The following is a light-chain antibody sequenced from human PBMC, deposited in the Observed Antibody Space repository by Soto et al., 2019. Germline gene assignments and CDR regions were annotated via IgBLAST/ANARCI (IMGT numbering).Light chain of an antibody. CDR1: QSVSISY. CDR2: GAS. CDR3: LQDYNYPWT. Sequence: EIVLTQSPGTLSLSPGERATLSCMASQSVSISYLAWYQQKPGQAPRLLIYGASSRATGIPDRFSGSGSGTDFTLTISSLQPEDFATYYCLQDYNYPWTFGQGTKVDI. J-gene: IGKJ1*01. V-gene: IGKV3-20*01.